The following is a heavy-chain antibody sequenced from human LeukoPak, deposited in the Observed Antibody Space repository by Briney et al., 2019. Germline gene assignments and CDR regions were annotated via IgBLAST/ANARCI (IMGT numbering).Heavy chain of an antibody. CDR1: GFTFSSYA. CDR2: ISGGGGST. J-gene: IGHJ3*02. V-gene: IGHV3-23*01. Sequence: PGGSLRLSCAASGFTFSSYAMSWVRQAPGKGLEWVSAISGGGGSTYYADSVKGRFTISRDNSKNTLYLQMNSLRAEDTAVYYCAKVPVFSLTISEVVTDDAFDIWGQGTIVTVSS. D-gene: IGHD3-3*01. CDR3: AKVPVFSLTISEVVTDDAFDI.